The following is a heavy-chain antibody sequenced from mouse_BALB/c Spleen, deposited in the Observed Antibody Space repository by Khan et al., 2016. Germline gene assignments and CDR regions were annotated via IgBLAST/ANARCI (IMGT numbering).Heavy chain of an antibody. Sequence: EVELVESGGGLVQPGGSLKLSCAASGFTFSSYGMSWVRQTPDKRLELVATINSNGGSTYYPDSVKGRFTISRDNAKNTLYLQMSSLKSEDTAMYYFERVEYGLDYWGQGTTLTVSS. CDR1: GFTFSSYG. CDR2: INSNGGST. D-gene: IGHD2-10*02. CDR3: ERVEYGLDY. J-gene: IGHJ2*01. V-gene: IGHV5-6-3*01.